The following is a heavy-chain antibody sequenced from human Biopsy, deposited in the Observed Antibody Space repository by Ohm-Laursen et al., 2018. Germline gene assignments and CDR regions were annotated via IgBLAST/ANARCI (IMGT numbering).Heavy chain of an antibody. V-gene: IGHV4-39*01. CDR3: ARHGPQGYCTGGSCVDY. Sequence: TLSLTCTVSGGSISSNYYYWGWIRQPPGKGLEWIGSIYYRGNTNYNPSLKSRVTISVDTSKNQFSLKLSSATAADTAVFYCARHGPQGYCTGGSCVDYWGQGALVTVSS. J-gene: IGHJ4*02. CDR2: IYYRGNT. D-gene: IGHD2-15*01. CDR1: GGSISSNYYY.